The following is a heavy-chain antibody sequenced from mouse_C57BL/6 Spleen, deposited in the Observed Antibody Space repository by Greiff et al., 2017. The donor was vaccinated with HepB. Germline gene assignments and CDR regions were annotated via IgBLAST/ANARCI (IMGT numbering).Heavy chain of an antibody. CDR2: IRSKSNNYAT. V-gene: IGHV10-1*01. CDR1: GFSFNTYA. D-gene: IGHD1-1*01. Sequence: EVQGVESGGGLVQPKGSLKLSCAASGFSFNTYAMNWVRQAPGKGLEWVARIRSKSNNYATYYADSVKDRFTISRDDSESMLYLQMNNLKTEDTAMYYCVRYYGSFDVWGTGTTVTVSS. J-gene: IGHJ1*03. CDR3: VRYYGSFDV.